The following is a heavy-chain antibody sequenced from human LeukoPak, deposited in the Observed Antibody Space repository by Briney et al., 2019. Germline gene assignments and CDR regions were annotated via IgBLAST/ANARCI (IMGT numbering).Heavy chain of an antibody. CDR1: GGSISSGHW. V-gene: IGHV4-4*02. CDR3: ARHPTLHPYYYDSSGYGAIDY. CDR2: IYHSGST. Sequence: PSETLSLTCAVSGGSISSGHWWNWVRQSPGKGLEWIGEIYHSGSTKYNPSLKSRVTMSVDKSKNQLSLKLTSVTAADTAVYYCARHPTLHPYYYDSSGYGAIDYWGQGTLVTVSS. J-gene: IGHJ4*02. D-gene: IGHD3-22*01.